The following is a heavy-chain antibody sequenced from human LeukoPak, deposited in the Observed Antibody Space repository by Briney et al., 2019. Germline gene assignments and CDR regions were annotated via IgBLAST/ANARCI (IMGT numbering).Heavy chain of an antibody. D-gene: IGHD3-3*01. Sequence: ASVKVSCKASGGTFSSYAISWVRQAPGQGLEWMGGIIPIFGTANYAQKFQGRVTITADESTSTAYMELSSLRSEDTAVYYCARDLERATIFGDMDVWGKGTTVTVSS. V-gene: IGHV1-69*01. J-gene: IGHJ6*03. CDR2: IIPIFGTA. CDR3: ARDLERATIFGDMDV. CDR1: GGTFSSYA.